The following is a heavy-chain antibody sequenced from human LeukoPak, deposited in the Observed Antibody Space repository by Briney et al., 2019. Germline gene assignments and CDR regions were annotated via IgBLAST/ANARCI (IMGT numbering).Heavy chain of an antibody. V-gene: IGHV1-69*13. J-gene: IGHJ4*02. CDR3: ARDTPNYGGNGTPFSLLDY. CDR2: IIPIFGTA. D-gene: IGHD4-23*01. Sequence: ASVKVSCKASGGTFSSYAISWVRQAPGQELEWMGGIIPIFGTANYAQKFQGRVTITADESTSTAYMELSSLRSEDTAVYYCARDTPNYGGNGTPFSLLDYWGQGTLVTVSS. CDR1: GGTFSSYA.